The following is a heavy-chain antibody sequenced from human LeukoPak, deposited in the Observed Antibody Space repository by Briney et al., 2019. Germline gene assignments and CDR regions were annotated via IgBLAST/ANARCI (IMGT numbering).Heavy chain of an antibody. D-gene: IGHD3-10*01. CDR1: GFTFSSYE. J-gene: IGHJ5*02. V-gene: IGHV3-48*03. CDR2: ISSSGSTI. Sequence: GGSLRLSCAASGFTFSSYEMNWVRQAPGKGLEWVSYISSSGSTIYYADSVKGRFTISRDNAKNSLYLQMNSLRAEDTAVYYCARGDGSGSYYNGNWFDPWGQGTLVTVSS. CDR3: ARGDGSGSYYNGNWFDP.